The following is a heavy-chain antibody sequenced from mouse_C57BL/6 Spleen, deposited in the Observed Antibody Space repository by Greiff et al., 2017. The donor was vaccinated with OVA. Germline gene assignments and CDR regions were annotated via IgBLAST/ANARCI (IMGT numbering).Heavy chain of an antibody. Sequence: VQLQQPGAELVRPGTSVKLSCKASGYTFTSYWMHWVKQRPGQGLEWIGVIDPSDSYTNYNQKFKGKATLTVDTSSSTAYMQLSSLTSEDSAVYYCARRGNYYGSSYDYFDYWGQGTTLTVSS. D-gene: IGHD1-1*01. CDR2: IDPSDSYT. J-gene: IGHJ2*01. CDR3: ARRGNYYGSSYDYFDY. V-gene: IGHV1-59*01. CDR1: GYTFTSYW.